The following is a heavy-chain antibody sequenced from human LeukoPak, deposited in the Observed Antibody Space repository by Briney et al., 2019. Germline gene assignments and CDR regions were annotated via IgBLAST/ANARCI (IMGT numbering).Heavy chain of an antibody. CDR2: ISTYNGDT. V-gene: IGHV1-18*01. J-gene: IGHJ4*02. D-gene: IGHD2-2*01. Sequence: GASVKVSCETSGYTFTTYGISWARQAPGQGLEWMGWISTYNGDTNYAQKLQGRVTMTADTSTSTTYMELRSLRSDDTAVYYCALIPYCTTATCYYFDYWGQGALVTVSS. CDR1: GYTFTTYG. CDR3: ALIPYCTTATCYYFDY.